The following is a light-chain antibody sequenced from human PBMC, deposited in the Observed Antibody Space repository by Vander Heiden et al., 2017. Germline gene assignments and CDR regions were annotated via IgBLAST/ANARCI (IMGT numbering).Light chain of an antibody. Sequence: QITQSPSPLPVSLGDRVTITCQASRDSIDYLNWYQQKPGKAPKLLIYSASTLEPGVPSRFGGSGSGRDFALTISSLQPEDAATYYCQQYDQLPRTLGQGTKLEIK. V-gene: IGKV1-33*01. CDR3: QQYDQLPRT. CDR1: RDSIDY. J-gene: IGKJ2*02. CDR2: SAS.